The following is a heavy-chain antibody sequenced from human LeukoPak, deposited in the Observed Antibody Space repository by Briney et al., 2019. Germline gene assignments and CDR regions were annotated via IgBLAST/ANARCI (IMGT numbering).Heavy chain of an antibody. J-gene: IGHJ4*02. V-gene: IGHV1-3*04. CDR3: ARDLGSSGGY. CDR2: INTGNGNT. CDR1: GYTFTNYA. Sequence: GASVKVSCKASGYTFTNYALHWVRQAPGQRLEWMGWINTGNGNTKYSQKFQGRVTITRATSASTAYMELSSLRSEDTAVYYCARDLGSSGGYWGQGTLVTVSS. D-gene: IGHD6-25*01.